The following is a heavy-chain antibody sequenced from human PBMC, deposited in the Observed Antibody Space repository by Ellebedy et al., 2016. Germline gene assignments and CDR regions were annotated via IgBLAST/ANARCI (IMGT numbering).Heavy chain of an antibody. V-gene: IGHV3-30*18. CDR2: ISYDGSNK. D-gene: IGHD3-10*01. Sequence: GESLKISCAASGFTFSSYGMHWVRQAPGKGLEWVAVISYDGSNKYYADSVKGRFTISRDNSKNTLYLQMNSLRAEDTAVYYCAKVPTYYYGSGSYYSRYYYGMDVWGQGTTVTVSS. CDR1: GFTFSSYG. J-gene: IGHJ6*02. CDR3: AKVPTYYYGSGSYYSRYYYGMDV.